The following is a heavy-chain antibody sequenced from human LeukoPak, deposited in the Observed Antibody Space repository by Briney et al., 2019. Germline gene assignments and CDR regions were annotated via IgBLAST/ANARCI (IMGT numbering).Heavy chain of an antibody. Sequence: GGSLRLSCAASGFTFSDYYMSWIRQAPGKGLEWVSYISSSGSTIYYADSVKGRFTISRDNAKNSLYLQMNSLRAEDTAVYNCAKDYYNWNYGSFDIWGQGTMVTVSS. CDR3: AKDYYNWNYGSFDI. D-gene: IGHD1-7*01. CDR1: GFTFSDYY. J-gene: IGHJ3*02. CDR2: ISSSGSTI. V-gene: IGHV3-11*01.